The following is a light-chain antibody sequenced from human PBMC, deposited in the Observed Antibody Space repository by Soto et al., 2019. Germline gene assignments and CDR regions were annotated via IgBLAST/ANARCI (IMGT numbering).Light chain of an antibody. CDR2: GAS. V-gene: IGKV3-20*01. Sequence: IVLTQSPGPPSFSPGERATLSCRASPSVSSSYLAWYQQKPGQAPRLLIYGASSRATGIPDRFSGSGSGTDFTLTISRLEPEDFAVYYCQQYGSSPWTFGQGTKVDIK. CDR1: PSVSSSY. CDR3: QQYGSSPWT. J-gene: IGKJ1*01.